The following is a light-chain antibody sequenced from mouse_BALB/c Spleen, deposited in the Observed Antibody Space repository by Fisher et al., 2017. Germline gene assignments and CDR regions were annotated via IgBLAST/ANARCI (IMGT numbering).Light chain of an antibody. V-gene: IGKV4-91*01. CDR3: QQWSNNPPT. Sequence: DIVITQSPTTMAASPGEKITITCSASSSISSNYLHWYQQKPGFSPKLLIYSTSNLASGVPARFSGSGSGTSYSLTISSVEAEDAATYYCQQWSNNPPTFGGGTKLEIK. CDR2: STS. J-gene: IGKJ2*01. CDR1: SSISSNY.